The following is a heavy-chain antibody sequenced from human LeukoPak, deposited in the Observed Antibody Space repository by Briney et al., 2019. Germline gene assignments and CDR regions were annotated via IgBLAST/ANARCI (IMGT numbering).Heavy chain of an antibody. D-gene: IGHD6-19*01. J-gene: IGHJ4*02. CDR2: ISGSGGST. CDR1: GLTFSSYV. CDR3: ARAPRYSSGWYEDY. Sequence: GGSLRLSCAASGLTFSSYVMSWVRQAPGKGLEWVSTISGSGGSTYYADSVKGRFTISRDNAKNSLYLQMNSLRAEDTAVYYCARAPRYSSGWYEDYWGQGTLVTVSS. V-gene: IGHV3-23*01.